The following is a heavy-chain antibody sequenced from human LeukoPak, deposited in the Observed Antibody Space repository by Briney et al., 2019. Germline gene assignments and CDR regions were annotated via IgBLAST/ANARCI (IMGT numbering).Heavy chain of an antibody. CDR2: INPNNGGT. V-gene: IGHV1-2*02. Sequence: GASVKVSCKASGHTFTGYYIHWVRQAPGQGLEWMGWINPNNGGTNYAQKFQGRVTMTRDTSISTAYMELNRLTSDDTAVYYCARDKYTGYETFDYWGQGTPVTVSS. D-gene: IGHD5-12*01. CDR3: ARDKYTGYETFDY. CDR1: GHTFTGYY. J-gene: IGHJ4*02.